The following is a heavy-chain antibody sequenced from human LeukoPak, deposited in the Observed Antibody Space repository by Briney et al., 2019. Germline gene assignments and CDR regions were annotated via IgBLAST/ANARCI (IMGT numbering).Heavy chain of an antibody. D-gene: IGHD6-19*01. CDR1: GGSISSSSDY. Sequence: SETLSLTCTVSGGSISSSSDYWGWIRQPPGKGLEWIGSIYYSGSTYYNPSLKSRVTISVDTSKNQFSLKLSSVTAADTAVYYCARDKPTSGWYQRYFDLWGRGNLVTVSS. CDR3: ARDKPTSGWYQRYFDL. V-gene: IGHV4-39*07. J-gene: IGHJ2*01. CDR2: IYYSGST.